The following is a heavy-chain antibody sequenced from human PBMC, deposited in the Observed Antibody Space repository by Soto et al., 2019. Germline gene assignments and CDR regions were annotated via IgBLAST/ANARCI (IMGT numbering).Heavy chain of an antibody. Sequence: GGSLRLSCAASGFTFSSYSMNWVRQAPGKGLEWVSSISSSSSYIYYADSVKGRFTISRDNAKNSLYLQMNSLRAEDTAVYYCARDLRGYKIQEVDQFDPWGQGTLVTVSS. D-gene: IGHD5-12*01. J-gene: IGHJ5*02. CDR3: ARDLRGYKIQEVDQFDP. V-gene: IGHV3-21*01. CDR1: GFTFSSYS. CDR2: ISSSSSYI.